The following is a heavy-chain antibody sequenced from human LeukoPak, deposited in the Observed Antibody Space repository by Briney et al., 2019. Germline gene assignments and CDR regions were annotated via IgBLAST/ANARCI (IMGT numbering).Heavy chain of an antibody. CDR3: ARDFYTAAAVEPDNWFDP. CDR1: GGTFSSYA. Sequence: SVKVSCKASGGTFSSYAISWVRQAPGQGLEWMGGIIPIFGTANYAQKFQGRVTITADESTSTAYMELSSLRSEDTAVYYCARDFYTAAAVEPDNWFDPWGQGTLVTVSS. CDR2: IIPIFGTA. V-gene: IGHV1-69*13. D-gene: IGHD6-13*01. J-gene: IGHJ5*02.